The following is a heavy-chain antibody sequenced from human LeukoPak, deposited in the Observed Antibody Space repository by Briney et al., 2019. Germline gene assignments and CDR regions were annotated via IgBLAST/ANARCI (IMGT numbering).Heavy chain of an antibody. CDR2: ISAYNGNT. V-gene: IGHV1-18*01. D-gene: IGHD6-19*01. Sequence: ASVKVSCKASGYTFTSYSISWVRQAPGQGLEWMGWISAYNGNTNYAQKLQGRVTMTTDTSTSTAYMEQRSLRSDDTAVYYCARDLIAVAIPGYWGQGTLVTVSS. J-gene: IGHJ4*02. CDR1: GYTFTSYS. CDR3: ARDLIAVAIPGY.